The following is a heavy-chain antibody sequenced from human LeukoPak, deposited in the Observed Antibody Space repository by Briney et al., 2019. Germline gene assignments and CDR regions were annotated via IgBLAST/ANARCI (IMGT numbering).Heavy chain of an antibody. J-gene: IGHJ4*02. CDR1: GGSISSYY. CDR3: ARGPAAMRVFDY. CDR2: IYYSGST. D-gene: IGHD2-2*01. Sequence: SETLSLTCTVSGGSISSYYWSWIRQPPGKGLEWIGYIYYSGSTNYNPSLKSRVNISVDTSKNQFSLKLSSVTAADTAVYYCARGPAAMRVFDYWGQGTLVTVSS. V-gene: IGHV4-59*01.